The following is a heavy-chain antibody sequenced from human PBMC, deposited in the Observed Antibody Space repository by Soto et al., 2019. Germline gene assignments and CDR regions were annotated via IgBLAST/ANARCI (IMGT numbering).Heavy chain of an antibody. CDR2: INHSGST. J-gene: IGHJ3*02. CDR3: ARDPWVVKGAFDI. CDR1: GGSFSGYY. V-gene: IGHV4-34*01. D-gene: IGHD2-15*01. Sequence: KPSETLSLTCAVYGGSFSGYYWSWIRQPPGKGLEWIGEINHSGSTNYNPSLKSRVTISVDTSKNQFSLKLSSVTAADTAVYYCARDPWVVKGAFDIWGQGTMVTVSS.